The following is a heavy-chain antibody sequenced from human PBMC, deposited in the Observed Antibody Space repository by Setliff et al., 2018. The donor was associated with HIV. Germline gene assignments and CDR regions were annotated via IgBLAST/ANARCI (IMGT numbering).Heavy chain of an antibody. CDR2: IWYDGSNR. Sequence: GGSLRLSCAASGFTFSDYYMSWIRQAPGKGLEWVAVIWYDGSNRYYADSVKGRVTIARDNPKNTLYLQMNSLRAEDTAVYYCVKDMTGTPSYFFDYWGQGTLVTVSS. D-gene: IGHD1-7*01. V-gene: IGHV3-33*06. J-gene: IGHJ4*02. CDR1: GFTFSDYY. CDR3: VKDMTGTPSYFFDY.